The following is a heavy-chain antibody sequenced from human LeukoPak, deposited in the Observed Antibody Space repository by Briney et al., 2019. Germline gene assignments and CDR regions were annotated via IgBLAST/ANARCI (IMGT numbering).Heavy chain of an antibody. J-gene: IGHJ6*02. D-gene: IGHD3-3*01. CDR1: GGSISSGGYY. CDR3: ARDRGSIFEPDGMDV. CDR2: IYYSGST. V-gene: IGHV4-31*03. Sequence: SQTLSLTCTVSGGSISSGGYYWSWIRQHPGRGLEWIGYIYYSGSTYYNPSLKSRVTISVDTSKNQFSLKLSSVTAADTAVYYCARDRGSIFEPDGMDVWGQGTTVTVSS.